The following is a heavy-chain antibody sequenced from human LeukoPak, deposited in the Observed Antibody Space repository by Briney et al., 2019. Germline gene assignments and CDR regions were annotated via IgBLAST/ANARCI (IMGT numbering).Heavy chain of an antibody. CDR1: GGTFSSYA. Sequence: WASVNVSCKASGGTFSSYAISWVRQAPGQGLEWMGGIIPIFGTANYAQKFQGRVTITADESTSTAYMELSSLRSEDTAVYYCARKYDHSSGWYYWGQGTLVTVSS. CDR3: ARKYDHSSGWYY. CDR2: IIPIFGTA. J-gene: IGHJ4*02. D-gene: IGHD6-19*01. V-gene: IGHV1-69*13.